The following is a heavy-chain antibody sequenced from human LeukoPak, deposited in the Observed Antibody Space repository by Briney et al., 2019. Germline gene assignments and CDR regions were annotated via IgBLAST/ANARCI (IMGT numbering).Heavy chain of an antibody. CDR2: IKQDGSEK. CDR3: ARHVMWYFDY. CDR1: GFTFSSYS. D-gene: IGHD3-16*01. Sequence: PGGSLRLSCAASGFTFSSYSMSWVRQAPGKGLEWVANIKQDGSEKYYVDSVKGRFTISRDNAKNSLYLQMNSLRAEDTAVYYCARHVMWYFDYWGQGTLVTVSS. J-gene: IGHJ4*02. V-gene: IGHV3-7*01.